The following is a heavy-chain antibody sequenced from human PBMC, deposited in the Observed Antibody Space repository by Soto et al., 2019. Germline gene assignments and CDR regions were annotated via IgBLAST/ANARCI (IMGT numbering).Heavy chain of an antibody. V-gene: IGHV3-72*01. J-gene: IGHJ4*02. D-gene: IGHD3-16*01. CDR3: ATDMAGASGGYYIDY. Sequence: EVLLVESGGGLVQPGGSLRLSCAASGLTFSDHYMDWVRQAPGKGLEWVGRIRNQVRSYTTEYAASVRGRFTISRDDSQNSLYLQMNSLKTEDTAVYYCATDMAGASGGYYIDYWGQGTLVTVSS. CDR1: GLTFSDHY. CDR2: IRNQVRSYTT.